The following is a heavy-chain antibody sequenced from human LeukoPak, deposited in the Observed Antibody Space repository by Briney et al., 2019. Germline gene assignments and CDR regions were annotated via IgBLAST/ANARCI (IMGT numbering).Heavy chain of an antibody. V-gene: IGHV3-23*01. J-gene: IGHJ4*02. CDR3: ARDSNALSGYEYYFDY. Sequence: GGSLRLSCAASGFTFSSYAMSWVRQAPGKGLEWVSAISGSGGSTYYADSVKGRFTISRDNSKNSLYLQMNSLRAEDTAVYYCARDSNALSGYEYYFDYWGQGTLVTVSS. D-gene: IGHD5-12*01. CDR1: GFTFSSYA. CDR2: ISGSGGST.